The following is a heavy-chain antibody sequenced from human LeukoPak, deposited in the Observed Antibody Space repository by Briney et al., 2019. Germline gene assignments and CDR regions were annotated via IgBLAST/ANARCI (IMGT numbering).Heavy chain of an antibody. CDR2: ISGSGGGT. J-gene: IGHJ4*02. D-gene: IGHD3-22*01. CDR1: GITLSNYG. Sequence: GVSLRLSGAVSGITLSNYGMSWVRQAPGKGLEWGAGISGSGGGTDYAYSVRGRFTIARDNPKNTLDLKMTSLRAEATAVYFCAKRGVVIRVILVGFHKEAYYFDSWGQGALVTVSS. CDR3: AKRGVVIRVILVGFHKEAYYFDS. V-gene: IGHV3-23*01.